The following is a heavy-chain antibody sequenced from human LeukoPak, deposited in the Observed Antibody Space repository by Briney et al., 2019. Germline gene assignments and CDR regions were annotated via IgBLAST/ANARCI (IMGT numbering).Heavy chain of an antibody. D-gene: IGHD6-6*01. V-gene: IGHV4-4*07. CDR2: IYTSGST. CDR1: GGSISSYY. CDR3: ARGGSIAARPHYYYYYMDV. J-gene: IGHJ6*03. Sequence: SETLSLTCTVSGGSISSYYWSWIRQPAGKGLEWIGRIYTSGSTNYNPSLKSRVTMSVDTSKNQFSLKLSSVTAADTAVYYCARGGSIAARPHYYYYYMDVWGKGTTVTASS.